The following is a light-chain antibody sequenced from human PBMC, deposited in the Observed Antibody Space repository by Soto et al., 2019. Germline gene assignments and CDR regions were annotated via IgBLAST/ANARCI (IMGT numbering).Light chain of an antibody. V-gene: IGLV1-44*01. CDR1: SSNIGSNA. J-gene: IGLJ3*02. Sequence: QSVLTQPPSASGAPGQRVTISCSGSSSNIGSNAVNWYQHLRGTAPKLLIYSSDQQPPAVPDRFSGSKSGTSASLAISGLQAEDEADYYCAACDSSLYGPVFGGGTKLTVL. CDR3: AACDSSLYGPV. CDR2: SSD.